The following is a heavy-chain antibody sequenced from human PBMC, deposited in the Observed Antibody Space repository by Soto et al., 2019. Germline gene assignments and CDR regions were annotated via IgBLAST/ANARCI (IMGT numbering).Heavy chain of an antibody. J-gene: IGHJ6*02. CDR2: IWYDGSNI. V-gene: IGHV3-33*07. CDR1: GFTFSRHA. Sequence: GGSLRLSCAASGFTFSRHAMYWVRQAPGKGLEWVAVIWYDGSNIYYVDSVKGRFTISRDNPKKTLYLQMNSLRAEDTAVYYCARGRPKGSSGWFFRDVRYYGMDVWGQGTTVTVSS. D-gene: IGHD6-19*01. CDR3: ARGRPKGSSGWFFRDVRYYGMDV.